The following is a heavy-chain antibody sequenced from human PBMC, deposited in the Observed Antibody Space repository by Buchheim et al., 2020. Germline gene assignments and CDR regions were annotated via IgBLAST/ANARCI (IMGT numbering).Heavy chain of an antibody. CDR2: IYYSGST. Sequence: QLQLQESGPGLVKPSETLSLTCTVSGGSISSSSYYWGWIRQPPGKGLEWIGSIYYSGSTYYNPSLKSRVTISVDTSKHQFSLKLSSVTAADTAVYYCATRSDYCSGGSCYSGYNWFDPWGQGTL. V-gene: IGHV4-39*01. CDR1: GGSISSSSYY. CDR3: ATRSDYCSGGSCYSGYNWFDP. J-gene: IGHJ5*02. D-gene: IGHD2-15*01.